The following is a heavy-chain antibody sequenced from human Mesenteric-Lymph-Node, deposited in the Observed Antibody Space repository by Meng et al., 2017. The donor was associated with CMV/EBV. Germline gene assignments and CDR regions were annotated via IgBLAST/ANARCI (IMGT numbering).Heavy chain of an antibody. D-gene: IGHD2-2*01. CDR2: IYYSGST. CDR3: ATYCSSTSCHRGAFDT. Sequence: SETLSLTCTVSGGSISSYYWSWIRQPPGKGLEWIGYIYYSGSTNYNPSLKSRVTISVDTSKNQFSLKLSSVTAADTAVYYCATYCSSTSCHRGAFDTWGQGTMVTVSS. J-gene: IGHJ3*02. V-gene: IGHV4-59*01. CDR1: GGSISSYY.